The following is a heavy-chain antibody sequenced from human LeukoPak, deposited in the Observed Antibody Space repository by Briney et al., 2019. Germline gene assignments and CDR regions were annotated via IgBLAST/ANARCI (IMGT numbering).Heavy chain of an antibody. V-gene: IGHV3-23*01. CDR2: ISTSVVTT. J-gene: IGHJ4*02. CDR1: GFTFSTYA. Sequence: GGSLRLSCAASGFTFSTYAMSWVRQAPGKGLEWVSDISTSVVTTSYAEYAKGRFIIYRDNSKDTLYLQMNSLRAEGTAIYYCVKGPEAMSNWGQGTLVSVSS. CDR3: VKGPEAMSN.